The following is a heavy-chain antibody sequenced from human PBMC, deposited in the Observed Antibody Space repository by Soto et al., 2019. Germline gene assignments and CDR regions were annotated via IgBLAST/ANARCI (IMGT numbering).Heavy chain of an antibody. CDR2: IYYSGST. CDR1: GGSISSYY. J-gene: IGHJ6*02. V-gene: IGHV4-59*01. Sequence: NLSETLSLTCTVSGGSISSYYWSWIRQPPGKGLEWIGYIYYSGSTNYNPSLKSRVTISVGTSKNQFSLKLSSVTAADTAVYYCARDHYDILTGSLGYGMDVWGQGTTVTVSS. D-gene: IGHD3-9*01. CDR3: ARDHYDILTGSLGYGMDV.